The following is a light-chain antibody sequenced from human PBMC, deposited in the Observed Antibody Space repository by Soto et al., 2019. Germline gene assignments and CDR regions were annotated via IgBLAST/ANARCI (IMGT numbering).Light chain of an antibody. Sequence: QSVLTQPSSASGSPGQRVTISCSGSSSNIGNNFVKWYQQFPGTAPKLLIYSNNQWPSGVPDRFSGSKSGTSASLAISGLQSEDEADYYCASWDDSLNGYVFGTGTKLTVL. J-gene: IGLJ1*01. CDR3: ASWDDSLNGYV. CDR1: SSNIGNNF. CDR2: SNN. V-gene: IGLV1-44*01.